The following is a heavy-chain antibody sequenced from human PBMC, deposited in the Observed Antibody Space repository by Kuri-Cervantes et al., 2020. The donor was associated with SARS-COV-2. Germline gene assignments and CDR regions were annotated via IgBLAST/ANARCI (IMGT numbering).Heavy chain of an antibody. J-gene: IGHJ3*02. V-gene: IGHV3-30-3*01. D-gene: IGHD3-10*01. CDR3: AREGLLLDAFDI. CDR1: GFTFSSYA. Sequence: GESLKISCAASGFTFSSYAMHWVRQAPGKGLEWVAVISYDGSNKYYADSVKGRFTISRDNSKNTLYLQMNSLRAEDTAVYYCAREGLLLDAFDIWGQGTMVTDSS. CDR2: ISYDGSNK.